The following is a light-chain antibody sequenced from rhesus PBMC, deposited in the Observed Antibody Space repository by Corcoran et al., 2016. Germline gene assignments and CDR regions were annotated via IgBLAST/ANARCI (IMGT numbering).Light chain of an antibody. CDR1: QSFTSS. Sequence: DIQMTQSPSSLSASVGDTVTITCRTSQSFTSSLAWYQQKPGKAPKLLFYSASSLQSGVPSRFSGSKSGTDFTLTISSLHPEDFATYYCQQGYNTPWTFGQGTKVEIK. CDR3: QQGYNTPWT. V-gene: IGKV1-46*01. J-gene: IGKJ1*01. CDR2: SAS.